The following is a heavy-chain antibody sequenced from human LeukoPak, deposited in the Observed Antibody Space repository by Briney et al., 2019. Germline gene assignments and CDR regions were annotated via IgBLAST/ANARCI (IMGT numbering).Heavy chain of an antibody. V-gene: IGHV4-31*03. CDR1: GGPISSGDYF. D-gene: IGHD3-10*01. CDR3: ARDSGSYPYGMDV. J-gene: IGHJ6*02. CDR2: IHYSGST. Sequence: SETLSLTCTVSGGPISSGDYFWSWLRQHPGKGLEWIGYIHYSGSTYYNPSLKSRVIISVDTSKNQLSLKLSSVTAADTAMYYCARDSGSYPYGMDVWGQGTTVTVSS.